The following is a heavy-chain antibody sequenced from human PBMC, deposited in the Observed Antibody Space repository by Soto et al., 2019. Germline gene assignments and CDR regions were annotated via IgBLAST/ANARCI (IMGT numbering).Heavy chain of an antibody. Sequence: SETLSLTCAVYGGSFSGYYWSWIRQPPGKGLEWIGEINHSGSTNYNPSLKSRVTISVDTSKNQFSLKLSSVTAADTAVYYCARIGSWALNFDYWGQGTLVTVSS. CDR1: GGSFSGYY. D-gene: IGHD6-13*01. CDR2: INHSGST. V-gene: IGHV4-34*01. CDR3: ARIGSWALNFDY. J-gene: IGHJ4*02.